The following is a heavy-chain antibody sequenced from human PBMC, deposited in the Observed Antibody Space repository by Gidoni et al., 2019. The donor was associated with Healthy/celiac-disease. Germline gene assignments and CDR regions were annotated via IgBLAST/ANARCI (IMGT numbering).Heavy chain of an antibody. CDR1: GYTFTSYG. Sequence: QVQLVQPGAEVKKPGASVKVSCKASGYTFTSYGISWVRQAPGQGLEWMGWIRAYNGNTTYAQKLKGRVTMNTDTSTSTAYMELRSLRSDDTAVYYCARDGQYYDFWSGSWFDPWGQGTLVTVSS. CDR2: IRAYNGNT. V-gene: IGHV1-18*04. D-gene: IGHD3-3*01. J-gene: IGHJ5*02. CDR3: ARDGQYYDFWSGSWFDP.